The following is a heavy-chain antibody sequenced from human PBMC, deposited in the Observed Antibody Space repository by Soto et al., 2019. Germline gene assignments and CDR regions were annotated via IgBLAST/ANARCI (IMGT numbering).Heavy chain of an antibody. D-gene: IGHD3-10*01. CDR1: GYTFTSYD. V-gene: IGHV1-8*01. CDR2: MNPNSGNT. J-gene: IGHJ6*02. CDR3: ARGPHMVRGVIITGSARSYYYYGMDV. Sequence: QVQLVQSGAEVKKPGASVKVSCKASGYTFTSYDINWVRQATGQGLEWMGWMNPNSGNTGYAQKFQDRVTMTRNTSISTAYMELSSLRSEDTAVYYCARGPHMVRGVIITGSARSYYYYGMDVWGQGTTVTVSS.